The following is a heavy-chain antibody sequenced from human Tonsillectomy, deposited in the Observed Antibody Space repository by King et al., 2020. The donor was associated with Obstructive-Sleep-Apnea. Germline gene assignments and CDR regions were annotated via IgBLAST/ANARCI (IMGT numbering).Heavy chain of an antibody. D-gene: IGHD6-19*01. V-gene: IGHV4-59*01. Sequence: LQESGPGLVKPSETLSLNCTVSGGSISSYYWSWIRQPPGKGLEWIGYIYYSGSTNYNPSLKSRVTISVDTSKNQFSLKLSSVTAADTAVYYCASLDTAVAGPFDYWGQGTLVTVSS. CDR2: IYYSGST. CDR3: ASLDTAVAGPFDY. J-gene: IGHJ4*02. CDR1: GGSISSYY.